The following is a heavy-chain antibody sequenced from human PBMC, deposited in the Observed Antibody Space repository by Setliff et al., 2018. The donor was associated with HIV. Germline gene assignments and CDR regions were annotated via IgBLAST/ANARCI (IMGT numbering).Heavy chain of an antibody. CDR3: ARHFGISYRSPFDP. V-gene: IGHV5-51*01. CDR1: GYRFTNYW. Sequence: PGESLKISCKGSGYRFTNYWIGWVRQMPGKGLEWMGIIYPGDSSAKYSPSFQGQVTISADKSITTAYLQWSSLEASDTAMYYCARHFGISYRSPFDPWGQGTLVTVSS. CDR2: IYPGDSSA. J-gene: IGHJ5*02. D-gene: IGHD3-3*01.